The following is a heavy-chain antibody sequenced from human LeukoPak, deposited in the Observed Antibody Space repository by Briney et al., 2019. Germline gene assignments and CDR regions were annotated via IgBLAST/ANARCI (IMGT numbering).Heavy chain of an antibody. CDR3: ARGVVIAPQTFDY. CDR1: GDSVSSFY. D-gene: IGHD2-21*01. CDR2: IYYSGTT. Sequence: SETLSLTCTVSGDSVSSFYWSWIRQPPGQGLEWIGYIYYSGTTNYNPSLKSRVTISVDTPKSQFSLKLSSVTAADTAVYYCARGVVIAPQTFDYWGQGILVTVSS. J-gene: IGHJ4*02. V-gene: IGHV4-59*02.